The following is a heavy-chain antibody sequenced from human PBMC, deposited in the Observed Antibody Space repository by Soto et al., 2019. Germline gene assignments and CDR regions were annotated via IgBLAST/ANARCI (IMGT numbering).Heavy chain of an antibody. Sequence: QVQLVQSGAEVKKPGSSVKVSCKASGGTFSSYAISWVRQAPGQGLEWMGGIIPIFGTANYAQKFQGRVTITGDKSTSTAYMGLSSLRSGETAVYYWGRDRGGGFAYWGQGTLVTVSS. D-gene: IGHD3-10*01. V-gene: IGHV1-69*06. J-gene: IGHJ4*02. CDR3: GRDRGGGFAY. CDR1: GGTFSSYA. CDR2: IIPIFGTA.